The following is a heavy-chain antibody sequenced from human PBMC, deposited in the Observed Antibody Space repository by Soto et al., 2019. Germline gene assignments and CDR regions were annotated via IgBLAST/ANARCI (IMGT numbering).Heavy chain of an antibody. J-gene: IGHJ5*01. D-gene: IGHD3-3*01. CDR2: ISYDGSNK. Sequence: GKWLEWVAVISYDGSNKYYAASVKGRFTISRDNSKNTLYLEINSLRLEDTAVYFCTSERLGTTIFPGLGISAEPPVVSLYS. CDR3: TSERLGTTIFPGLGISAEPPVVSLYS. V-gene: IGHV3-30-3*01.